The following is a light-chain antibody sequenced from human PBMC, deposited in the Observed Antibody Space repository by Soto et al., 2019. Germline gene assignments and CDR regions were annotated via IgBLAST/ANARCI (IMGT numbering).Light chain of an antibody. V-gene: IGLV1-44*01. CDR1: SSNIGSNT. J-gene: IGLJ2*01. CDR2: SSD. CDR3: AAWDDSLNVVV. Sequence: QSVLTQPPSASGTPGQRVTISCSGSSSNIGSNTVNWYQQLPGTAPKLLIYSSDQRPSGVPDRFSGSKSGTSASLAISGRQSEDEADYYCAAWDDSLNVVVFGGGTKLTVL.